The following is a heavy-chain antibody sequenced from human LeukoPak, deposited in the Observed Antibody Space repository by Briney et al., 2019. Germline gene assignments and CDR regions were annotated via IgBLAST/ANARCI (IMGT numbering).Heavy chain of an antibody. CDR2: ISYDGSNK. CDR3: AKEEEYSSSSSLDY. D-gene: IGHD6-6*01. J-gene: IGHJ4*02. CDR1: VFTFSSYG. V-gene: IGHV3-30*18. Sequence: GGSLRLSCAASVFTFSSYGMHWVRQAPGKGLEWVAVISYDGSNKYYADSVKGRFTISRDNSKNTLYLQMNSLRVEDTAVYYRAKEEEYSSSSSLDYWGQGTLVTVSS.